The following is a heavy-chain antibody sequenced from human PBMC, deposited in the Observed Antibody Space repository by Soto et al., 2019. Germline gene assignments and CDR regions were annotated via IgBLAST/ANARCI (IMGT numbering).Heavy chain of an antibody. CDR1: GGTFSSYA. CDR2: IIPIFGTA. D-gene: IGHD3-10*01. J-gene: IGHJ4*02. V-gene: IGHV1-69*13. Sequence: SVKVSCKASGGTFSSYAISWVRQAPGQGLEWMGGIIPIFGTANYAQKFQGRVTITADESTSTAYMELSSLRSEDTAVYYCARHVGGWFGELLSPFDYWGQGTLVTVSS. CDR3: ARHVGGWFGELLSPFDY.